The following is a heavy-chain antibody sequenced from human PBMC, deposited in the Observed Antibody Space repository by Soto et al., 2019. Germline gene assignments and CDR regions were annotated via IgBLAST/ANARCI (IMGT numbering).Heavy chain of an antibody. CDR1: RYIFTAYF. J-gene: IGHJ5*02. CDR2: INPNKGGT. CDR3: ASHDPGARFDP. D-gene: IGHD1-1*01. V-gene: IGHV1-2*02. Sequence: QVQLVQSGAEGKKPGASVKFSCKAPRYIFTAYFMHWMRQAPGQGLEWMGWINPNKGGTPYGLSFKGRVTMTRDTSISTAYMELSSLRSDETSVYYCASHDPGARFDPWGQVTLVIVSS.